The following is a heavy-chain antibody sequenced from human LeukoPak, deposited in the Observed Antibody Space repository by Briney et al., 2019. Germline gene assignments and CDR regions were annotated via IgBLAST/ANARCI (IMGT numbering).Heavy chain of an antibody. J-gene: IGHJ4*02. V-gene: IGHV3-72*01. CDR3: TTDRQQLYFDY. CDR2: IRNKANHYTT. Sequence: GGSLRLSCAASGFSFSDYYMDWVRQAPGKGLEWVGRIRNKANHYTTEYAASAKGRFSISRDESKNSLYLQVNSLKTEDTAVYYCTTDRQQLYFDYWGQGTLVTVSS. CDR1: GFSFSDYY. D-gene: IGHD6-13*01.